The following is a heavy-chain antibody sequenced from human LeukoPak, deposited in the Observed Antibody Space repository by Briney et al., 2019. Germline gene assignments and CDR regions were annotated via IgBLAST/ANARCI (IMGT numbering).Heavy chain of an antibody. D-gene: IGHD6-13*01. J-gene: IGHJ4*02. Sequence: ASVKVSCKASGYSFTNHAIHWVRQAPGQRLEWMGWINVGNANTKYSQKFQGRVTITRDTSASTAYMELSSLRSEDTAVYYCARGKPGYSSSWPFDYWGQGTLVTVSS. CDR2: INVGNANT. V-gene: IGHV1-3*01. CDR1: GYSFTNHA. CDR3: ARGKPGYSSSWPFDY.